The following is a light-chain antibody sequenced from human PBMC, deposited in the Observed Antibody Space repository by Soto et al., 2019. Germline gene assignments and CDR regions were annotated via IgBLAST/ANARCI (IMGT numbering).Light chain of an antibody. CDR3: GTWDSSMTAGV. CDR1: NSNIGNNY. CDR2: DNN. Sequence: QSVVTQPPSVSATPGQTVTISCSGSNSNIGNNYVSWYQQLPGTAPKLLMYDNNKRPSEIPDRFSGSKSGPSATLGITGLQTGDEADYYCGTWDSSMTAGVFGTWTKV. J-gene: IGLJ1*01. V-gene: IGLV1-51*01.